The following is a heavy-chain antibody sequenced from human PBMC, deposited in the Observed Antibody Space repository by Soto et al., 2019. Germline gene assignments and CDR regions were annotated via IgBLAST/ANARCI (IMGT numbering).Heavy chain of an antibody. CDR1: GGTFSSYA. J-gene: IGHJ6*02. V-gene: IGHV1-69*13. D-gene: IGHD2-15*01. Sequence: EASVKVSCKASGGTFSSYAISWVRQAPGQGLEWMGGIIPIFGTANYAQKFQGRVTITADESTSTAYMELSSLRSEDTAVYYCARGDDPVVAATRSYYYGMDVWGQGTTVTVSS. CDR3: ARGDDPVVAATRSYYYGMDV. CDR2: IIPIFGTA.